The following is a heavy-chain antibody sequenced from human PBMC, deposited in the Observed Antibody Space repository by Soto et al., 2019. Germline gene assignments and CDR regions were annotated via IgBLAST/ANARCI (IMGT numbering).Heavy chain of an antibody. V-gene: IGHV4-31*03. CDR2: IYYSGST. Sequence: QVQLQESGPGLVKPSQTLSLTCTVSGGSVSSADYYWTWIRQHPGSGLEWIGYIYYSGSTYYNPSLTSRVTISADTSKNQFSLKLSSVTAADTAVYYCARAKYFDIWGQGTKVTVSS. CDR1: GGSVSSADYY. CDR3: ARAKYFDI. J-gene: IGHJ3*02.